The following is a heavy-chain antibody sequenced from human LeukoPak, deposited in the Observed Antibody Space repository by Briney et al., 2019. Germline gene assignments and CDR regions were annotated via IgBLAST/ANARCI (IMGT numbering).Heavy chain of an antibody. Sequence: GGSLRLSCAASGFDFSFTWMSWVRQAPGKGLELVGRIKSKTSGGTIDYAAPVRGRFTISRDDTENMVFLQMSSLKIEDTAVYYCTRESGYKTSRQRGFDSWGQGILVTVSS. CDR2: IKSKTSGGTI. CDR1: GFDFSFTW. V-gene: IGHV3-15*01. J-gene: IGHJ4*02. CDR3: TRESGYKTSRQRGFDS. D-gene: IGHD5-12*01.